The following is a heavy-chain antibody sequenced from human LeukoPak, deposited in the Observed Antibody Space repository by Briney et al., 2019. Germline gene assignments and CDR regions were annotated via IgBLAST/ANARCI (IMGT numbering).Heavy chain of an antibody. Sequence: PRGSLRLSCAASGFTFSGSAMHWIRQPPGKGLGWCGSIYYSGSTYYNPSLKSRVTISVDTSKNQFSLKLSSVTAADTAVYYCARDRHSSSWYDYFDYWGQGTLVTVSS. CDR2: IYYSGST. D-gene: IGHD6-13*01. V-gene: IGHV4-38-2*02. CDR3: ARDRHSSSWYDYFDY. J-gene: IGHJ4*02. CDR1: GFTFSGSA.